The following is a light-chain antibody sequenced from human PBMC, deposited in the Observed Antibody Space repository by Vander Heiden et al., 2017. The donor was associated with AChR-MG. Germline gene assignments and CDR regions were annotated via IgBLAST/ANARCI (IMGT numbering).Light chain of an antibody. Sequence: EIVMTQSPATLSVSPGERATLSCRASQSLSNNLAWYHQKPGQAPRLLISGASTRATGIPARFSGSGSGTEFTLTISSLQSEDFAVYYCQQDYDWPISCGLGTRLEI. V-gene: IGKV3-15*01. CDR2: GAS. CDR1: QSLSNN. CDR3: QQDYDWPIS. J-gene: IGKJ5*01.